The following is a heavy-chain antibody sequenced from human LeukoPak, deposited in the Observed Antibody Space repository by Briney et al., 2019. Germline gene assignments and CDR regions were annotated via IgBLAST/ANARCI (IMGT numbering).Heavy chain of an antibody. J-gene: IGHJ4*02. CDR2: ISSSGSTI. V-gene: IGHV3-48*03. Sequence: GGSLRLSCAASGFTFSSYEMNWVRQAPGKGLEWVSYISSSGSTIYYADSVKGRFTISRDSAKNSLYLQMNSLRAEDTAVYYCAGGDYVWGSHRVAFDYWGQGTLVTVSS. D-gene: IGHD3-16*02. CDR1: GFTFSSYE. CDR3: AGGDYVWGSHRVAFDY.